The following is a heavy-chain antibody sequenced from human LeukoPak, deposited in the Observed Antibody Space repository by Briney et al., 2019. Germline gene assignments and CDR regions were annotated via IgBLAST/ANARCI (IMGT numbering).Heavy chain of an antibody. V-gene: IGHV4-34*01. CDR3: ARGPYYHGSGSYYYYGLDV. Sequence: PPDTLSLTCAVYGGSFSGYYWIWIRQPPGNGLECIGDINHSRHTNYNPTLKSQVPVSVDTSKNQFSLTLSCVTAGDTAVYYCARGPYYHGSGSYYYYGLDVWGQGTTVSVSS. CDR1: GGSFSGYY. CDR2: INHSRHT. J-gene: IGHJ6*02. D-gene: IGHD3-10*01.